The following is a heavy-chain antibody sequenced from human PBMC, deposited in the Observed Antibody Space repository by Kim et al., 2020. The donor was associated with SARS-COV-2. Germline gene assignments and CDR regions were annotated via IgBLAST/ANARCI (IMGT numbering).Heavy chain of an antibody. CDR2: IYYSGST. Sequence: SETLSLTCTVSGGSVSSGSYYWSWIRQHPGKGLEWIGYIYYSGSTNYNPSLKSRVTISVDTSKNQFSLKLSSVTAADTAVYHCARGLYSSGWYFDLWGRGPLVTVS. CDR3: ARGLYSSGWYFDL. CDR1: GGSVSSGSYY. J-gene: IGHJ2*01. V-gene: IGHV4-61*01. D-gene: IGHD6-19*01.